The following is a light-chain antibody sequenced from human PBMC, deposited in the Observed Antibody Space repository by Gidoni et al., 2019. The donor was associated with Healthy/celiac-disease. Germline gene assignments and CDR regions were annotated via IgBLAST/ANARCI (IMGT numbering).Light chain of an antibody. Sequence: DIQMTQSPSSLSASVGDRVTITGRASQSISSYLNWYQQKPGKAPKLLIYAASSLQSGVPSRFSGSGSGTDFTLTISSLQPEDFATYYCQQSYSTPRTFGGGTQVEIK. CDR3: QQSYSTPRT. J-gene: IGKJ4*01. CDR2: AAS. CDR1: QSISSY. V-gene: IGKV1-39*01.